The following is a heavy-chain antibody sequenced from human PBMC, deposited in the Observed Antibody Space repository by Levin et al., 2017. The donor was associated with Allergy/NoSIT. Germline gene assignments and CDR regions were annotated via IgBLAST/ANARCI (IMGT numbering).Heavy chain of an antibody. Sequence: PGESLKISCATSGFTFRTYAMTWVRQAPGKGLEWISGLNDLGSSTYYVDSVKGRFTISRDNSKNTLYLQMNSLRAEDTAIYYCAREIDSAFGYWGQGTLVTVSS. D-gene: IGHD2/OR15-2a*01. V-gene: IGHV3-23*01. CDR3: AREIDSAFGY. J-gene: IGHJ4*02. CDR1: GFTFRTYA. CDR2: LNDLGSST.